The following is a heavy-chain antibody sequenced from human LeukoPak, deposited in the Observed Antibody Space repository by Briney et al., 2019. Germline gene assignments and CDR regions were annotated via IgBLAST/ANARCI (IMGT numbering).Heavy chain of an antibody. CDR1: GGSFSGYY. V-gene: IGHV4-34*01. CDR3: ARGIVVVPAAISPYYYYYGMDV. Sequence: SETLSLTCAVSGGSFSGYYWSWIRQPPGKGLEWIGEINHSGSTNYNPSLKSRVTISVDTSKNQFSLKLSSVTAADTAVYYCARGIVVVPAAISPYYYYYGMDVWGQGTTATVSS. J-gene: IGHJ6*02. D-gene: IGHD2-2*01. CDR2: INHSGST.